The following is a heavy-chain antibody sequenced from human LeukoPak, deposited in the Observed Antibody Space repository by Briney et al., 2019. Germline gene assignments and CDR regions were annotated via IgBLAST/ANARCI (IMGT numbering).Heavy chain of an antibody. D-gene: IGHD5-18*01. V-gene: IGHV3-7*01. CDR3: ARDLSGIAGYTYGRGIDY. CDR1: GFTLSSHW. J-gene: IGHJ4*02. Sequence: GESLRLSCAASGFTLSSHWMSWVRQAPGKGLEWVANIKKDGSEKYYVDAVKGRFTISRDNAKTSLYLQMNSLRAEDTAVYYCARDLSGIAGYTYGRGIDYWGQGTLVTVSS. CDR2: IKKDGSEK.